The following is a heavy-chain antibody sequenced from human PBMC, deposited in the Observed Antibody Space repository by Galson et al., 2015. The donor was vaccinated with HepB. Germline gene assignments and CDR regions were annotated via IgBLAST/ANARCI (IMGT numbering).Heavy chain of an antibody. Sequence: SGKVSCKASGYTLTSYAMHWVRQAPGQRLEWMGWINAGNGNTKYSQKFQGRVTITRDTSASTAYMELSSLRSEDTAVYYCARGSNDWLLRIFDYWGQGTLVTVSS. J-gene: IGHJ4*02. CDR2: INAGNGNT. CDR3: ARGSNDWLLRIFDY. CDR1: GYTLTSYA. V-gene: IGHV1-3*01. D-gene: IGHD3-9*01.